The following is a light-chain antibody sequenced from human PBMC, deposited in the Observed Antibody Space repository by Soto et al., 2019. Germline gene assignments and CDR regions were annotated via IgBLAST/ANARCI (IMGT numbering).Light chain of an antibody. Sequence: QSVLTHPASVSGSPGQSITISCTGSGRDIGAYDYVSWYQQHPGKAPKLLIYGVKNRPSGVSYRFSASQYAFTASLTISGLQAEDEAHSYCSSYTSSNFYVFGPGTKVTVL. J-gene: IGLJ1*01. V-gene: IGLV2-14*01. CDR2: GVK. CDR1: GRDIGAYDY. CDR3: SSYTSSNFYV.